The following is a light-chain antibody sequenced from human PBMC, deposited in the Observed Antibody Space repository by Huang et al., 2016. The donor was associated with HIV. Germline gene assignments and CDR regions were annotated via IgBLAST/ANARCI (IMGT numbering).Light chain of an antibody. Sequence: TVLTQSPGALSLSPGERATLSCRASQNIDSNFLAWYQQQRGQPPRLLIYGASTRATGVPHRFSGSGSGTDFTLTISRLETEDFAMYFCQQYGTSPYTFGQGTKLEIK. CDR1: QNIDSNF. V-gene: IGKV3-20*01. J-gene: IGKJ2*01. CDR3: QQYGTSPYT. CDR2: GAS.